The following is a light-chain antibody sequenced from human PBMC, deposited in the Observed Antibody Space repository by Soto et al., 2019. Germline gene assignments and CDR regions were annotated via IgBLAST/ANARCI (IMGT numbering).Light chain of an antibody. CDR2: AAS. CDR3: QQYNSYRT. J-gene: IGKJ1*01. V-gene: IGKV1-8*01. Sequence: AVRMSQSPSSLSASTGDRLTITCRASQGISSYLAWYQQKPGKAPELLIYAASTLQSGVPSRLSGSGSGTEFTLAISSLQPDDFATYYYQQYNSYRTFGQGTKVDIK. CDR1: QGISSY.